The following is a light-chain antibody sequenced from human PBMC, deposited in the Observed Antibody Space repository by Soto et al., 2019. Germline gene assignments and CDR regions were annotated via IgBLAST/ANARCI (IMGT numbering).Light chain of an antibody. CDR3: TSYTSISAII. J-gene: IGLJ2*01. Sequence: QSVLTQPASVSGSPGQWITISCSGTSTDVGGNNYVSWYQQHPGEAPKLMIYEVSNRPSGVSHRFSGSKSGTTASLTISGRQDEDEADYCSTSYTSISAIIFGGGTKVTVL. CDR1: STDVGGNNY. V-gene: IGLV2-14*01. CDR2: EVS.